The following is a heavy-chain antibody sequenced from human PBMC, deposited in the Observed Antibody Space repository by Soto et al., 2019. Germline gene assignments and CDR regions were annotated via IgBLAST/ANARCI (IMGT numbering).Heavy chain of an antibody. J-gene: IGHJ2*01. CDR1: GFIFDNHA. Sequence: EVQLVESGGGLVQPGRSLRLSCTASGFIFDNHAMHWVRQAPGKGLEWVAGVTWNSVATGYADSVKGRFTISRDNAKNSLYLQMNSLSAEDTAVYFFVKEGGMKYFDFWGRGTVVTVSS. V-gene: IGHV3-9*01. CDR2: VTWNSVAT. D-gene: IGHD3-16*01. CDR3: VKEGGMKYFDF.